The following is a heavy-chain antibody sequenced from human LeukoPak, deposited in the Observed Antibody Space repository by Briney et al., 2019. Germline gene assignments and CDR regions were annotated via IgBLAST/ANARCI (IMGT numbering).Heavy chain of an antibody. J-gene: IGHJ4*02. V-gene: IGHV3-66*01. CDR2: IYSGGRT. Sequence: GGSLRLSCAASGFTVSSNSMSWVRQAPGKGLEWVSVIYSGGRTYYADSVKGRFTISKDNSKNTLYLQMSSLRVEDTAVYYCATRAVAAPYWGQGTLVTVSS. D-gene: IGHD6-19*01. CDR3: ATRAVAAPY. CDR1: GFTVSSNS.